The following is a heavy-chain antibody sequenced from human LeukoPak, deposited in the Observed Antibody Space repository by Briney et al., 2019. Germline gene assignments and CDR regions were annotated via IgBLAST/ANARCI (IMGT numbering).Heavy chain of an antibody. CDR1: GFTVSNYY. CDR2: ISSSSSTI. J-gene: IGHJ4*02. D-gene: IGHD2-2*01. CDR3: ARDARYCSSTSCPAPS. Sequence: GGSLRLSCAASGFTVSNYYMTWVRQAPGKGLEWVSYISSSSSTIYYADSVKGQFTISRDNAKNSLYLQMNSLRAEDTAVYYCARDARYCSSTSCPAPSWGQGTLVTVSS. V-gene: IGHV3-48*01.